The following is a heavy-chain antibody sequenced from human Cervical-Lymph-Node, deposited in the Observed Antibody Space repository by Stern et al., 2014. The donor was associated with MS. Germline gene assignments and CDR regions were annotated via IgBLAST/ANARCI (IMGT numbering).Heavy chain of an antibody. Sequence: SGPALVKPTQTLTLNCTFSGFSLSTTTMCVSWIRQPPGKALEWLARIDWDDDTSYSTSLRTRLAISKDTSKNQVVLTMGNMDPVDTATYYCARSITVSGPYDSWGQGTLVTVSS. V-gene: IGHV2-70*11. CDR3: ARSITVSGPYDS. J-gene: IGHJ4*02. CDR2: IDWDDDT. D-gene: IGHD6-19*01. CDR1: GFSLSTTTMC.